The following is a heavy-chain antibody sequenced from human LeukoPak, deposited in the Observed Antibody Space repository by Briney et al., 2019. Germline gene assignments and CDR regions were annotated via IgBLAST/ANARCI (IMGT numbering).Heavy chain of an antibody. J-gene: IGHJ4*02. V-gene: IGHV4-34*01. Sequence: PSETLSLNCAVYGGSFSGYYWSWIRQPPGKGLEWIGEINHGGSTNYNPSLKSRVTISVDTSKNQFSLKLSSVPAADTAVYYCARAVDENREGYNFAPYYFDYWGQGTLVTVSS. CDR1: GGSFSGYY. D-gene: IGHD5-24*01. CDR2: INHGGST. CDR3: ARAVDENREGYNFAPYYFDY.